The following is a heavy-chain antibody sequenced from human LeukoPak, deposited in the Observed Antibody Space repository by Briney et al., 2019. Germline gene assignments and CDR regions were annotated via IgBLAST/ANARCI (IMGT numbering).Heavy chain of an antibody. CDR1: GGSISSSNW. V-gene: IGHV4-4*02. D-gene: IGHD3-22*01. CDR2: IYHSGST. Sequence: PSETLSLTCAVSGGSISSSNWWSWVRQPPGKGLEWIGEIYHSGSTNYNPSLKSRVTISVDKSKNQFSLKLSSVTAADTAVYYCARDLGITMIVAYRSRAFDIWGQGTMVTVSS. CDR3: ARDLGITMIVAYRSRAFDI. J-gene: IGHJ3*02.